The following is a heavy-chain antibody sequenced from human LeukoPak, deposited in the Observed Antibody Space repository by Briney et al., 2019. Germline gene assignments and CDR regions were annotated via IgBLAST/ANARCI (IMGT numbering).Heavy chain of an antibody. CDR1: GVTFSSNY. Sequence: GGSLRLSCAASGVTFSSNYMSWVRQAPGNGLEWVSLINSGGNTYYADSVKGRFTISRDNSKNTLYLQMNSLRAEDTAVYYCARVAQVHYHFDFWGQGTPVTVSS. V-gene: IGHV3-66*01. J-gene: IGHJ4*02. CDR3: ARVAQVHYHFDF. D-gene: IGHD1-26*01. CDR2: INSGGNT.